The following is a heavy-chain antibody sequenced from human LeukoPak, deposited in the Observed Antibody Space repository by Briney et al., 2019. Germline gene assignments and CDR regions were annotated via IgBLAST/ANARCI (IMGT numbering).Heavy chain of an antibody. V-gene: IGHV3-30*02. D-gene: IGHD3-9*01. Sequence: GGSLRLSCAASGFTFSSYGMHWVRQAPGKGLEWVAFIRYDGSNKYYADSVKGRFTISRDNSKNTLYLQMNSLRAEDTAVYYCAKGIRYFGWSKTDAFDIWGQGTMVTVSS. CDR3: AKGIRYFGWSKTDAFDI. J-gene: IGHJ3*02. CDR1: GFTFSSYG. CDR2: IRYDGSNK.